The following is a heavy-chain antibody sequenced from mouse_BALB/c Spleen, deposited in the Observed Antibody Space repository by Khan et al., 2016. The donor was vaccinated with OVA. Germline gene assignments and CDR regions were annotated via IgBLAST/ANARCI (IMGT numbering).Heavy chain of an antibody. CDR3: ASTARAYYYAMDY. V-gene: IGHV1-9*01. D-gene: IGHD3-1*01. Sequence: QVRLQQSGAELMKPGASVKISCKASGYTFSTYWIEWVKQRPGHGLEWIGEILPRSGSTNYNENFKGKATFTADTSSNTAYMQLSSLTSEDSAVYYCASTARAYYYAMDYWGQGTSVTVSS. J-gene: IGHJ4*01. CDR2: ILPRSGST. CDR1: GYTFSTYW.